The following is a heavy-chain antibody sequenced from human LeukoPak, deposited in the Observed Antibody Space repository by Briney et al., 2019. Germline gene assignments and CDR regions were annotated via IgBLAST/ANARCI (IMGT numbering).Heavy chain of an antibody. CDR3: ARVGAWLALDY. D-gene: IGHD6-19*01. J-gene: IGHJ4*01. V-gene: IGHV3-64*01. Sequence: PGGSLRLSCEASGFTFSSYAMHWVRQAPGKGLEYVSTISSDGNSIHYANAVKGRFTISRDNSKNTLYLQMGSLRLDDMAVYYCARVGAWLALDYWGHGTPVTVSS. CDR2: ISSDGNSI. CDR1: GFTFSSYA.